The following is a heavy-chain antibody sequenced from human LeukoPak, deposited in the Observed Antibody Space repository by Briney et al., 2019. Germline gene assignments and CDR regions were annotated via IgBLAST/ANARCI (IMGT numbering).Heavy chain of an antibody. V-gene: IGHV4-4*07. D-gene: IGHD6-19*01. CDR3: AGSAKGTWLIY. J-gene: IGHJ4*02. Sequence: SETLSLTCTVSGGSISSYYWSWLRQPTGRGLEWSGRIYTSGSTNYNASLKSRVTMSVDTSKNQFSLKLSSVTAADTAVYYCAGSAKGTWLIYWGQGTLVTVSS. CDR2: IYTSGST. CDR1: GGSISSYY.